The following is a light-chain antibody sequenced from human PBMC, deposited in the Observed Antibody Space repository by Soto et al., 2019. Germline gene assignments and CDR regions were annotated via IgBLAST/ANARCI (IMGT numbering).Light chain of an antibody. Sequence: QSVLTQPPSASGSPGQSVTISCTGSSSDVGGYDYVSWYQQHPDKAPKILIYEVAKRPSGVPHRFSGAKSGNTASLTVSGLLAEDEADYYCASYAGSNTLLFGGGTKVTVL. V-gene: IGLV2-8*01. CDR2: EVA. J-gene: IGLJ2*01. CDR3: ASYAGSNTLL. CDR1: SSDVGGYDY.